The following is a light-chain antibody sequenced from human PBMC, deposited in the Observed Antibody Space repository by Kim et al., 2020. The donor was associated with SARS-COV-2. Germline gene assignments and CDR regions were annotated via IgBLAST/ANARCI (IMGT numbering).Light chain of an antibody. CDR3: QQYNSYWT. Sequence: DNQMTQSPSTLSAYVGDRVTITCRASQTISDSLAWYQQRPGKAPKLLIYKASSLESGVPSRFSASGSGTEFTLTISSLQPDDFATYYCQQYNSYWTFGQGTKVDIK. V-gene: IGKV1-5*03. CDR2: KAS. CDR1: QTISDS. J-gene: IGKJ1*01.